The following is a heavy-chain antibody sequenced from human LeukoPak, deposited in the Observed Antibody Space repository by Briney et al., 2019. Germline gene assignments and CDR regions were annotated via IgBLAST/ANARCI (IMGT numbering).Heavy chain of an antibody. D-gene: IGHD1-7*01. CDR1: GGSISSYY. J-gene: IGHJ4*02. V-gene: IGHV4-59*01. CDR2: IYSSGTT. Sequence: PSETLSLTCTVSGGSISSYYWSWIRQPPGKGLEWIAYIYSSGTTNYNPSLKSRVTISIDTSKNQFSLKLSSVTAADTAVYYCARDRGGITGTTGFDYWGQGTLVTVSS. CDR3: ARDRGGITGTTGFDY.